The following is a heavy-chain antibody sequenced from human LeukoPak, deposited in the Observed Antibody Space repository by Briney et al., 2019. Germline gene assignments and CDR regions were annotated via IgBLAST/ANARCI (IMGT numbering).Heavy chain of an antibody. V-gene: IGHV1-18*01. CDR3: ARSGGSSFPRQIIDY. CDR1: GYTSTSYG. D-gene: IGHD6-6*01. CDR2: ISGYNGNT. Sequence: EASVKVSCKTSGYTSTSYGVTWVRQAPGQGLEWMGWISGYNGNTKYAQKVQGRVTMTTDTSTSTAYMEPRSLRSDDTAVYYCARSGGSSFPRQIIDYWGQGTLVTVSS. J-gene: IGHJ4*02.